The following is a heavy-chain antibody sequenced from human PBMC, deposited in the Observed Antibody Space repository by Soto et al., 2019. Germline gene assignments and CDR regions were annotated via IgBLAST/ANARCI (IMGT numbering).Heavy chain of an antibody. Sequence: ASVKVSCKASGYTFTSYGISWVRQAPGQGLEWMGWISAYNDNTNYAQKLQGRVTMTTDTSTSTAYMELRSLRSDDTAVYYCARPSSTTGYYYYGMDVWGQGTTVT. J-gene: IGHJ6*02. CDR1: GYTFTSYG. V-gene: IGHV1-18*01. CDR2: ISAYNDNT. CDR3: ARPSSTTGYYYYGMDV. D-gene: IGHD1-26*01.